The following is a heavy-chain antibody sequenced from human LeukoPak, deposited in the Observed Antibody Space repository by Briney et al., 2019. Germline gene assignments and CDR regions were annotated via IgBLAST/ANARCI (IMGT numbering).Heavy chain of an antibody. J-gene: IGHJ4*02. CDR1: GFTFSSYG. Sequence: GGSLRLSCAASGFTFSSYGMHWVRQAPGKGLEWVAVIWYDGSNKYYADSVKGRFTISRDNSKNTLYLQMNSLRAEDTAVYYCARDPLQWLVRYYLDYWGQGTLVTVSS. CDR2: IWYDGSNK. CDR3: ARDPLQWLVRYYLDY. D-gene: IGHD6-19*01. V-gene: IGHV3-33*01.